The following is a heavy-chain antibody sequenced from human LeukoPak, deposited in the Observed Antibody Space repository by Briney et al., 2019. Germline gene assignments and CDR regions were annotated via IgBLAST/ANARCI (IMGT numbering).Heavy chain of an antibody. J-gene: IGHJ3*02. CDR1: GFSFSSYS. CDR2: ISSSSSYI. CDR3: ASSSGTMISPRDAFDI. Sequence: GGSLRLSCAASGFSFSSYSMNWVRQAPGKGLEGVASISSSSSYIYYADSVKGRFTISRDNAKNSLYLQMNSLRAEDTAVYYCASSSGTMISPRDAFDIWGQGTMVTVSS. D-gene: IGHD3-22*01. V-gene: IGHV3-21*01.